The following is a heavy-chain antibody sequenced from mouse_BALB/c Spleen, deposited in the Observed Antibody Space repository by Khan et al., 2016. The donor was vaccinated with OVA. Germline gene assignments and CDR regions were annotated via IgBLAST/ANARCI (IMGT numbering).Heavy chain of an antibody. Sequence: QVQLQQSGPGLVAPSQSLSITCTVPGFSLSNYGIHCVRQPPGKGLEWLGVIWTGGITNSNSALMSRLIISKDNSKSQVFLKMNRLQTEDTAIYYCARSYDYDVGGFAYWGQGTLVTVSA. V-gene: IGHV2-9*02. J-gene: IGHJ3*01. D-gene: IGHD2-4*01. CDR3: ARSYDYDVGGFAY. CDR1: GFSLSNYG. CDR2: IWTGGIT.